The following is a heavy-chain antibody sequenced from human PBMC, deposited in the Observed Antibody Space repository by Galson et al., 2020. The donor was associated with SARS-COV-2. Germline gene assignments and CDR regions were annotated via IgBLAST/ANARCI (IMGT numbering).Heavy chain of an antibody. Sequence: KMCGPTLMNPKQSLTLPCSYSVFPLNTIALDVRWIRQPPGNALEWPALIYPDDGKLSRPSLQSSLTINKDTSKNQVVLTMTNMDPVDTGTYYCAHKPRGTTRYSYWGQGTLVTVST. CDR1: VFPLNTIALD. V-gene: IGHV2-5*02. D-gene: IGHD2-15*01. J-gene: IGHJ4*02. CDR2: IYPDDGK. CDR3: AHKPRGTTRYSY.